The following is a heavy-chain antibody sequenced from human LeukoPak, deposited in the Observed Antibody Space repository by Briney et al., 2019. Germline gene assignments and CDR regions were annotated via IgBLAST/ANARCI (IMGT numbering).Heavy chain of an antibody. Sequence: GGSLRLSCAASGFTVSTNYMTWVRQAPGKGLEWVSVIYSGGSTYYADSVKGRFTISRDNAKNSLYLQMNSLRAEDTAVYYCAELGITMIGGVWGKGTTVTISS. V-gene: IGHV3-53*01. J-gene: IGHJ6*04. CDR2: IYSGGST. CDR1: GFTVSTNY. D-gene: IGHD3-10*02. CDR3: AELGITMIGGV.